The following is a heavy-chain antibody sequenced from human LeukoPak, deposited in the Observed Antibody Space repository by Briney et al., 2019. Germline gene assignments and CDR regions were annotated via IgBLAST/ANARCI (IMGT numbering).Heavy chain of an antibody. CDR2: ISSSSSTI. Sequence: GGSLRLSCAASGFTFSSYSMNWVRQAPGKGLEWVSYISSSSSTIYYADSVKGRFTISRDNAKNSLYLQMNSLRAEDTAVYYCARETDSSGYYDWYFDLWGRGTLVTVSS. CDR3: ARETDSSGYYDWYFDL. V-gene: IGHV3-48*01. CDR1: GFTFSSYS. J-gene: IGHJ2*01. D-gene: IGHD3-22*01.